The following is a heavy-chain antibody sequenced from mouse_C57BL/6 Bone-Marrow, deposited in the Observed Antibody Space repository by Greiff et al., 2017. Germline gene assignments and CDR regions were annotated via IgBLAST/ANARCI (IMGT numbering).Heavy chain of an antibody. J-gene: IGHJ3*01. D-gene: IGHD1-1*01. Sequence: VKLLESGAELARPGASVKLSCKASGYTFTSYGISWVKQRTGQGLEWIGEIYPRSGNTYYNEKFKGKATLTADKSSSTAYMELRSLTSEDSAVYFCARGATVVDRFAYWGQGTLVTVSA. CDR3: ARGATVVDRFAY. CDR2: IYPRSGNT. CDR1: GYTFTSYG. V-gene: IGHV1-81*01.